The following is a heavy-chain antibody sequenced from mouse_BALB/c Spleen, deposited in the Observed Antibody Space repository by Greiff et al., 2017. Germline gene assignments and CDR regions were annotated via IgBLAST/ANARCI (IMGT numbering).Heavy chain of an antibody. CDR1: GDSITSGY. Sequence: EVKLMESGPSLVKPSQTLSLTCSVTGDSITSGYWNWIRKFPGNKLEYMGYISYSGSTYYNPSLKSRISITRDTSKNQYYLQLNSVTTEDTATYYCARYYGSSYYYAMDYWGQGTSVTVSS. CDR3: ARYYGSSYYYAMDY. D-gene: IGHD1-1*01. CDR2: ISYSGST. V-gene: IGHV3-8*02. J-gene: IGHJ4*01.